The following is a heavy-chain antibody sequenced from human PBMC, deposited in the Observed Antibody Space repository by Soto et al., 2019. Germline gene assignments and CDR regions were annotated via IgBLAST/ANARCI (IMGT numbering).Heavy chain of an antibody. V-gene: IGHV4-34*01. CDR1: GGSFSGYY. CDR3: ARGAVAGAAFFDY. D-gene: IGHD6-19*01. CDR2: INHSGST. J-gene: IGHJ4*02. Sequence: PSETLSLTCAVYGGSFSGYYWSWIRQPPGKGLEWIGEINHSGSTNYNPSLKSRVTISVDTSKNQFSLKLSSVTAADTAVYYCARGAVAGAAFFDYWGQGTLVTSPQ.